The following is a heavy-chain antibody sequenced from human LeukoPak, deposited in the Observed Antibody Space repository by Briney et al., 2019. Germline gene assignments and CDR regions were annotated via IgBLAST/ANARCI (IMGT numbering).Heavy chain of an antibody. CDR2: IHQSGST. Sequence: SETLTLTCGVSGVSIRSGHYWGCIRPPPGKGLEWIANIHQSGSTYYNPSLSSRDTVPVETYKNQFSLKLSSVTAADTAIYYCARVVIVVVTEENDAFDIWVQGRMVIVSS. J-gene: IGHJ3*02. V-gene: IGHV4-38-2*01. CDR1: GVSIRSGHY. CDR3: ARVVIVVVTEENDAFDI. D-gene: IGHD2-21*02.